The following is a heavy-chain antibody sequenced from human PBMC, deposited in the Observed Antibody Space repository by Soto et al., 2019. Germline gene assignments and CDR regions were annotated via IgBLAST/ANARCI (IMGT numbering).Heavy chain of an antibody. D-gene: IGHD6-13*01. Sequence: QVQLQQWGAGLLKPSETLSLTCAVYGGSFSGYYWSWIRQPPGKGLEWIGEINHSGSTNYNPSLKSRVTISXXTXKXXFSLKLSSVTAADTAVYYCTGIAAACHYYYYGMDGWGQGTTVTVSS. CDR2: INHSGST. V-gene: IGHV4-34*01. CDR1: GGSFSGYY. J-gene: IGHJ6*02. CDR3: TGIAAACHYYYYGMDG.